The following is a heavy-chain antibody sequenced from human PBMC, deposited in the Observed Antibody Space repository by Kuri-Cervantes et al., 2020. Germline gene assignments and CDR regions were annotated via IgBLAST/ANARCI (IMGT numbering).Heavy chain of an antibody. V-gene: IGHV3-15*01. CDR3: TTLLWFGESYMDV. J-gene: IGHJ6*02. Sequence: GGSLRLSCTASGFTFSNAWMSWVRQAPGKGLEWVGRIKSKTDGGTTDYAAPVKGRFTISRDDSKNTLYLQMNSLKTEDTAVYYCTTLLWFGESYMDVWGQGTTVTVSS. CDR1: GFTFSNAW. D-gene: IGHD3-10*01. CDR2: IKSKTDGGTT.